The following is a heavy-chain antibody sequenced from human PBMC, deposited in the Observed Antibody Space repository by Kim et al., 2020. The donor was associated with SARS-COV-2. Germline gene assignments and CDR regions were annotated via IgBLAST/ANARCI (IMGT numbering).Heavy chain of an antibody. CDR3: ARDFTYYDSSGYYIRWFDP. D-gene: IGHD3-22*01. CDR1: GGSISSYS. Sequence: SETLSLTCTVSGGSISSYSWSWIRQPPGKGLEWIGYIYYSGRTNYNPSLKSRVTISVDTSKNRFSLKLSSVTAADTAVYYCARDFTYYDSSGYYIRWFDPWGQGTLVTVSS. CDR2: IYYSGRT. V-gene: IGHV4-59*13. J-gene: IGHJ5*02.